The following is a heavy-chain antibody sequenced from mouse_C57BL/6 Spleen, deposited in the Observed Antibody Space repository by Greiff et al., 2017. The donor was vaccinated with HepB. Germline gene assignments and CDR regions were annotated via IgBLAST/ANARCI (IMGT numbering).Heavy chain of an antibody. V-gene: IGHV1-26*01. Sequence: EVQLQQSGPELVKPGASVKISCKASGYTFTDYYMNWVKQSHGKSLEWIGDINPNNGGTSYNQKFKGKATLTVDKSSSTAYMELRSLTSEDSAVYYCARRDSNYLDYWGQGTTLTVSS. CDR2: INPNNGGT. J-gene: IGHJ2*01. D-gene: IGHD2-5*01. CDR1: GYTFTDYY. CDR3: ARRDSNYLDY.